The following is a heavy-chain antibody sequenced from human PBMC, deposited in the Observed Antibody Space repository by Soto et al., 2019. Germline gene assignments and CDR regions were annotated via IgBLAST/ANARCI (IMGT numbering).Heavy chain of an antibody. CDR3: ASSYYYDSSGSLDAFDI. D-gene: IGHD3-22*01. J-gene: IGHJ3*02. Sequence: GESLKISCNGSGYIFTSYWIGWVRQMPGKGLEWMGIIYPGDSDTRYSPSFQGQVTISADKSISTAYLQWSSLKASDTAMYYCASSYYYDSSGSLDAFDIWGQGTMVTVSS. CDR1: GYIFTSYW. CDR2: IYPGDSDT. V-gene: IGHV5-51*01.